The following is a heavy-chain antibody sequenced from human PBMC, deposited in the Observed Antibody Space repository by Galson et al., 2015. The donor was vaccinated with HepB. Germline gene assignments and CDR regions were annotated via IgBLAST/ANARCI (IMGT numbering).Heavy chain of an antibody. Sequence: SLTLSCAASGFTFGDYAMTWFRQAPGKGLEGVGFISSKAYGGTREYAASVKGRFTISRDDSKNVAYLQMNSLKTEDTAVYYWSRLRDCSGTSCHEYWGQGTLVTVSS. V-gene: IGHV3-49*03. D-gene: IGHD2-2*01. CDR1: GFTFGDYA. CDR3: SRLRDCSGTSCHEY. J-gene: IGHJ4*02. CDR2: ISSKAYGGTR.